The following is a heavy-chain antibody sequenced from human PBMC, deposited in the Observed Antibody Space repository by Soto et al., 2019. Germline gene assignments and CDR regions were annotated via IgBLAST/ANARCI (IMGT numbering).Heavy chain of an antibody. CDR1: GYNFTSYW. V-gene: IGHV5-51*01. J-gene: IGHJ6*02. CDR3: AQRYYYYGMDV. CDR2: IYPGDSDT. Sequence: GGSLKISCMGSGYNFTSYWIGRVRQMPGKGLEWMGIIYPGDSDTRYSPSFQGQVTISADKSISTAYPQRNRLKASDTAMYYCAQRYYYYGMDVWGQGATVTVSS.